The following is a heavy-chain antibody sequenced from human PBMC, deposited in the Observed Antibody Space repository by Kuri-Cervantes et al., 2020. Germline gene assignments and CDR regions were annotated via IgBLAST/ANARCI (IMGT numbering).Heavy chain of an antibody. V-gene: IGHV1-2*04. J-gene: IGHJ4*02. CDR2: INPNSGGT. CDR1: GYTFTGYY. Sequence: ASVKVSCKASGYTFTGYYIHWVRQAPGQGLEWMGWINPNSGGTNYAQKFQGWVTMTRDTSISTAYMELSSLRSEDTAVYYCASPKASSSWYRYDYWGQGTLVTVSS. CDR3: ASPKASSSWYRYDY. D-gene: IGHD6-13*01.